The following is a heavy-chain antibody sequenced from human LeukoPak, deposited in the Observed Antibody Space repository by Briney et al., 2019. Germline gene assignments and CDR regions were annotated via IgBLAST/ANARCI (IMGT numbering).Heavy chain of an antibody. J-gene: IGHJ6*01. CDR3: AGGGIQVWGMDV. Sequence: PSETLSLTCTVSGGSISSYYWSWIRQPPGKGLEWIGYIYYSGSTNYNPSLKSRVTISVDTSENQFPLKLSSVTAADTAVYYCAGGGIQVWGMDVWGQGNPATVSS. CDR1: GGSISSYY. D-gene: IGHD5-18*01. V-gene: IGHV4-59*08. CDR2: IYYSGST.